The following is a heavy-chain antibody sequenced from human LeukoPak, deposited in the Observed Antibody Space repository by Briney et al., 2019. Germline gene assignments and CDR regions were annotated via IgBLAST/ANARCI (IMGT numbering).Heavy chain of an antibody. V-gene: IGHV1-8*01. CDR2: MNPNSGNT. Sequence: ASVKVSCKASGYTFTSYDINWVRQATGQGLEWMGWMNPNSGNTGYAQKFQGRVTMTRNTSISTAYMELSSLRSEDTAVYYCARDDSSPWGPTANRYFDYWGQGTLVTVSS. CDR3: ARDDSSPWGPTANRYFDY. D-gene: IGHD1-14*01. CDR1: GYTFTSYD. J-gene: IGHJ4*02.